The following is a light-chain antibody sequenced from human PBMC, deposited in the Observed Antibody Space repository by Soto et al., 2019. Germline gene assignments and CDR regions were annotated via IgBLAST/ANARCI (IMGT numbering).Light chain of an antibody. Sequence: DIQMTQSPSSLSASVGDRVTITCRASQGISNFLAWYQQKPGKVPKLLISAASTLQSGVPSLFSGSGSGTDFTLIITSLQPEDVATYYCQKYSSVITFGQGTRLEIK. CDR3: QKYSSVIT. J-gene: IGKJ5*01. V-gene: IGKV1-27*01. CDR1: QGISNF. CDR2: AAS.